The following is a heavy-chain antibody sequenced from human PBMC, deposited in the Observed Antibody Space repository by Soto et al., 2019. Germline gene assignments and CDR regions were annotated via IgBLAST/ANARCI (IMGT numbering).Heavy chain of an antibody. CDR3: ARLSRASFALDV. J-gene: IGHJ6*02. CDR1: GFTFSNAW. V-gene: IGHV3-15*01. CDR2: IKSKTDGGTT. D-gene: IGHD3-16*01. Sequence: GGSLRLSCAASGFTFSNAWMSWVRQAPGKGLEWVGRIKSKTDGGTTDYAAPVKGRFTISRDDSKNTLYLQWSSLKASDSAVYYCARLSRASFALDVWGQGTTVTVSS.